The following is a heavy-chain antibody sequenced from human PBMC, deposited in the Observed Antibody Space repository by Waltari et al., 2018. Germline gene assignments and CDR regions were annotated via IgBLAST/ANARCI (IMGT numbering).Heavy chain of an antibody. CDR1: GGSISSYY. CDR2: MYYRGST. V-gene: IGHV4-59*01. Sequence: QVQLQESGPGLVKPSETLSLICTVSGGSISSYYWSWIRQPPGKGLDWIGYMYYRGSTNASPALKRRVTIVVDTSKNQFSLKLTSVTAADTAVYYCARGNSDSSGRPLGWFDPWGQGTLVTVSS. D-gene: IGHD6-19*01. J-gene: IGHJ5*02. CDR3: ARGNSDSSGRPLGWFDP.